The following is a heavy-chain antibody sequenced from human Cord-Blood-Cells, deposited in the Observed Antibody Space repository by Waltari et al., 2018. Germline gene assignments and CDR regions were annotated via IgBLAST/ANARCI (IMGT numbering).Heavy chain of an antibody. Sequence: QVQLQESGPGLVKPSETLSLTCTVSGYSIRSGYYWGWIRQPPGKGLEWIGSIYHSGSTYYNPSLKSRVTISVDTSKNQFSLKLSSVTAADTAVYYCARGGAARPVDYWGQGTLVTVSS. CDR1: GYSIRSGYY. V-gene: IGHV4-38-2*02. J-gene: IGHJ4*02. CDR2: IYHSGST. CDR3: ARGGAARPVDY. D-gene: IGHD6-6*01.